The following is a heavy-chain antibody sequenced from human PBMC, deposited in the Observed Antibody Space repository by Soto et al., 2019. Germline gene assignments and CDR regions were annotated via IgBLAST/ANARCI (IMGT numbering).Heavy chain of an antibody. CDR1: GYMFTSYD. CDR3: ARDSAYGDYQYYFDY. V-gene: IGHV1-46*01. Sequence: ASVKVSCKASGYMFTSYDINWVRQAPGQGLEWMGIINPSGGNTAFAQKFQGRVTMTRDTSTSTVYMELSSLRSEDTAVYYCARDSAYGDYQYYFDYWGQGTLVTVSS. CDR2: INPSGGNT. D-gene: IGHD4-17*01. J-gene: IGHJ4*02.